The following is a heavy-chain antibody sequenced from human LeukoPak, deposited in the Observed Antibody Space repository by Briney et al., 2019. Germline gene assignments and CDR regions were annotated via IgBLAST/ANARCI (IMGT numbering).Heavy chain of an antibody. CDR3: ARGDYYGSGSYYNRGAIDY. J-gene: IGHJ4*02. CDR1: GGSVSSNSAA. CDR2: TYYRSKWYN. Sequence: SQTLSLTCAISGGSVSSNSAAWNWIRQSPSRGLEGLGRTYYRSKWYNDYAVSVKSRITIHPDTSKNQFSLQLNSVPPEDTAVYYCARGDYYGSGSYYNRGAIDYWGQGTLVTVSS. D-gene: IGHD3-10*01. V-gene: IGHV6-1*01.